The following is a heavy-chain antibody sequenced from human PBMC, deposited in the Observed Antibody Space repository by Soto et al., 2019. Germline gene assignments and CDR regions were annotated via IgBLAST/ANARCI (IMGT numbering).Heavy chain of an antibody. D-gene: IGHD5-18*01. Sequence: QLQLQESGPGLVKPSETLSLTCTVSGGSISSSSYYWGWIRQPPGKGLEWIGSIYYSGSTYYNPSLKSRVTISVDTSKNQFSLKLSSVTAADTAVYYCARRDVDTAIEPGYNWFDPWGQGTLVTVSS. CDR2: IYYSGST. CDR3: ARRDVDTAIEPGYNWFDP. V-gene: IGHV4-39*01. J-gene: IGHJ5*02. CDR1: GGSISSSSYY.